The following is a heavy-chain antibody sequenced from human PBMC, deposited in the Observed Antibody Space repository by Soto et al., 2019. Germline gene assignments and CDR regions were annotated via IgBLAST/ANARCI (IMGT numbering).Heavy chain of an antibody. D-gene: IGHD6-19*01. CDR3: ARERLAVAGKGGWFDP. CDR1: GGSLSGGTNY. CDR2: IYDRGST. V-gene: IGHV4-61*01. Sequence: SETLSLTCTVSGGSLSGGTNYWSWVRQSPGKEMEWIGYIYDRGSTKYNPSLKSRVTISADTSKNQFSLKLRSVTAADTAVYYCARERLAVAGKGGWFDPWGQETLVTVSS. J-gene: IGHJ5*02.